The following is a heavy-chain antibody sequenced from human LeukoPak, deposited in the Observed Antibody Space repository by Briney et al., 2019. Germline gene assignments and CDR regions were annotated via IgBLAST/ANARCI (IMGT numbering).Heavy chain of an antibody. CDR2: IYYSGST. J-gene: IGHJ4*02. CDR3: ARHEQLWLHFDY. CDR1: GGSTSSYY. V-gene: IGHV4-59*08. D-gene: IGHD5-18*01. Sequence: SETLSLTCTVSGGSTSSYYWSWIRQPPGKGLEWIGYIYYSGSTNYNPSLKSRVTISVDTSKNQFSLKLSSVTAADTAVYYCARHEQLWLHFDYWGQGTLATVSS.